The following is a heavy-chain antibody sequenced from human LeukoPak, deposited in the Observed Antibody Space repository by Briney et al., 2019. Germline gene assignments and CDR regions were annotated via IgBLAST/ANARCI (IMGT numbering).Heavy chain of an antibody. Sequence: PSETLSLTCTVSGGSISGSSYYWGWIRQPPGKGLEWIGSIYYSGSTYYNPSLKSRVTISVDTSKNQFSLKLSSVTAADTAVYYCARGGSGVAFDYWGQGTLVTVSS. D-gene: IGHD7-27*01. CDR2: IYYSGST. CDR3: ARGGSGVAFDY. J-gene: IGHJ4*02. V-gene: IGHV4-39*07. CDR1: GGSISGSSYY.